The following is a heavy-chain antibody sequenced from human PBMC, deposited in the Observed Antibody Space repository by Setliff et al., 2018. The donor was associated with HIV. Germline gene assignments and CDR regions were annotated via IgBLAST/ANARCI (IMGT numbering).Heavy chain of an antibody. CDR2: IYYSGST. Sequence: SETLSLTCSVSGGSIISGGYYWSWIRQHPGKGLEWIGYIYYSGSTYYNPSLKSRVSMSVDTSKNQFSLKLSSVTAADTAVYYCARQDRWLNTFDTWGQGIPVT. CDR3: ARQDRWLNTFDT. V-gene: IGHV4-39*01. D-gene: IGHD3-16*01. CDR1: GGSIISGGYY. J-gene: IGHJ4*02.